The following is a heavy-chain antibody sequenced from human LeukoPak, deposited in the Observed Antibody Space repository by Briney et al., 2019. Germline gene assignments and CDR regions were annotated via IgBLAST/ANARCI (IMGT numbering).Heavy chain of an antibody. J-gene: IGHJ1*01. V-gene: IGHV3-30*03. D-gene: IGHD2-2*01. CDR2: ISYDGSDK. CDR3: ARDQCSTTSCKYFQH. CDR1: GFTCSSYG. Sequence: PGGSLRLSCAASGFTCSSYGMHWVRQAPGKVLEWVAIISYDGSDKYYADSVKGRFTISRDNSKNTLYLQMGSLRPEDMAVYYCARDQCSTTSCKYFQHWGQGTLVTVSS.